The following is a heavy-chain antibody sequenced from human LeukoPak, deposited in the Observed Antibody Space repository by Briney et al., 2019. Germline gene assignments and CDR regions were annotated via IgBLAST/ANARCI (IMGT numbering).Heavy chain of an antibody. D-gene: IGHD6-19*01. J-gene: IGHJ4*02. CDR2: IKAVSGDT. CDR3: ARVAGTLFDY. CDR1: GYTFTSYA. Sequence: GASMKVSCKASGYTFTSYAMHWVRQAPGQRLEWVGWIKAVSGDTKYSQELQGRVTITRDTSATTVYMELSSLRYEDMAVYYCARVAGTLFDYWGQGTLVTVSS. V-gene: IGHV1-3*03.